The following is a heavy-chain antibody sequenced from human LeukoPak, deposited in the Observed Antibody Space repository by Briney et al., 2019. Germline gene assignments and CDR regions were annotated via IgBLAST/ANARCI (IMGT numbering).Heavy chain of an antibody. CDR3: ARGPAGDRGY. J-gene: IGHJ4*02. Sequence: ASETLSLTCTVSGGSITNYYWSWIRQPPGKGLEWIGYIYYNGNTYYNPSLKSRVTISVDTSKNQFSLKLSSVTAADTAVYYCARGPAGDRGYWGQGTLVTVSS. V-gene: IGHV4-59*12. D-gene: IGHD7-27*01. CDR2: IYYNGNT. CDR1: GGSITNYY.